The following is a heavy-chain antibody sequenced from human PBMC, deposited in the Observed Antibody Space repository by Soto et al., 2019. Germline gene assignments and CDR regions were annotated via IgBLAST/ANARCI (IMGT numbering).Heavy chain of an antibody. CDR3: AREALAETWFDP. D-gene: IGHD3-3*02. V-gene: IGHV4-59*01. Sequence: SETLSLTCTVSGGSISSYYWTWIRHPPGKGLEWIGYVFYSGTTNYNPSLKSRVTLSVDTSKNQFSLKLSSVTAADTAVYYCAREALAETWFDPWGQGTLVTASS. CDR2: VFYSGTT. CDR1: GGSISSYY. J-gene: IGHJ5*02.